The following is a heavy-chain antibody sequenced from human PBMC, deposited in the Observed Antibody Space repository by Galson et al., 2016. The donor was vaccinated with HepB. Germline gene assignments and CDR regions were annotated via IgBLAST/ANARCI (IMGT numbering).Heavy chain of an antibody. J-gene: IGHJ4*02. D-gene: IGHD6-19*01. V-gene: IGHV1-2*04. CDR1: GYTFTGQY. CDR2: VRPDSGGT. Sequence: SVKVSCKASGYTFTGQYIHWVRQAPGQGLEWMGWVRPDSGGTNYAQNFQGWVTMTRDTSIRTAYMELSRLTSGDTAIYYCARSRSGYSSAWFLDYWGQGTLVTVPS. CDR3: ARSRSGYSSAWFLDY.